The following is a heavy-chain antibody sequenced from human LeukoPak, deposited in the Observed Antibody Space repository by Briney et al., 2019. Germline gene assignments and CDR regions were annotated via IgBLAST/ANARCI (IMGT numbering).Heavy chain of an antibody. CDR1: GGSISSGGYS. J-gene: IGHJ4*02. V-gene: IGHV4-30-2*01. CDR3: ARGYSGPLSY. CDR2: IYHSGST. D-gene: IGHD5-12*01. Sequence: PSQTLSLTFAVSGGSISSGGYSWSWIRQPPGKGLEWIGYIYHSGSTYYNPSLKSRVTISVDGSKNQCSLKLSSVPAADTAVYYWARGYSGPLSYWGQGTLVTVSS.